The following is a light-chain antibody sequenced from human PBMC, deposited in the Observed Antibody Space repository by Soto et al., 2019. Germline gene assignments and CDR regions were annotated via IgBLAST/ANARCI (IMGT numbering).Light chain of an antibody. V-gene: IGLV1-44*01. Sequence: QSVLTQPPSASGTPGQRVTISCSGSSSNIGSNTVNWYQHLPGTAPKLLIYSNNQRPSGAPDRFSGSKSGTSASLAISGLQSEDEADYYCAAWDDRLNGVPFGGGTQLTVL. CDR1: SSNIGSNT. J-gene: IGLJ2*01. CDR3: AAWDDRLNGVP. CDR2: SNN.